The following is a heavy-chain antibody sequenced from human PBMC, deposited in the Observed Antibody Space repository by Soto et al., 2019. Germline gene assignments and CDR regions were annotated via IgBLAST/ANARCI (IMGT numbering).Heavy chain of an antibody. V-gene: IGHV1-69*12. J-gene: IGHJ3*01. CDR2: IIPIFGSA. CDR3: ARGPRDHFYYDSSDYARSYGAFDL. D-gene: IGHD3-22*01. CDR1: GGTLSDYA. Sequence: QVQLVQSGAEVKKPGSSVKVSCEASGGTLSDYAFSWVRQAPGQGLEWMGGIIPIFGSANYAQKLQGRVTITADESTKTAYMELSSLRSEDTAVYYCARGPRDHFYYDSSDYARSYGAFDLWGQGTMVIVSS.